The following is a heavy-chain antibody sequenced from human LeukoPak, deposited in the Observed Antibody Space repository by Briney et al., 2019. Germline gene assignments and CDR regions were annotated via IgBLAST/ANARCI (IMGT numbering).Heavy chain of an antibody. CDR1: GFTFTDYY. D-gene: IGHD2-15*01. J-gene: IGHJ4*02. CDR2: ISTSGTTI. CDR3: AGSNGRPSRLPPHRYFDY. V-gene: IGHV3-11*01. Sequence: GGSLRLSCAASGFTFTDYYMNWIRQAPGKGLEWISYISTSGTTIYSADSVKGRFTISRDNAKNSLFLQMNHLRAEDTAVYYCAGSNGRPSRLPPHRYFDYWGQATPVTVSS.